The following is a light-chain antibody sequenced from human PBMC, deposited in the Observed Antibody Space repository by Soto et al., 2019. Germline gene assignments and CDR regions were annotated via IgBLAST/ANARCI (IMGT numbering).Light chain of an antibody. J-gene: IGLJ3*02. CDR2: NDD. V-gene: IGLV1-44*01. Sequence: QSVLTQPPSVSGTPGLRVNISCSGGISNIGKDTVNWYQQLPGTAPKLLMFNDDKRPSGVPDRFSGSKFATSAYLTISGLQAEDEAEYYCQSQDGSLSVSVFGGGTKLTVL. CDR3: QSQDGSLSVSV. CDR1: ISNIGKDT.